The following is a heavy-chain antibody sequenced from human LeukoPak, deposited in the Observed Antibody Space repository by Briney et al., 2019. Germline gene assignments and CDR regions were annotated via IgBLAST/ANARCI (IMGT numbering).Heavy chain of an antibody. Sequence: SETLSLTCTVSGGSISSYYWSWIRQPPGKGLEWIGYIYYGGNTNYNPSLKSRVTISVDMSDNQFSLKLSSVTAADTAVYYCARHPPRESRGNAFDIWGQGTKVTVSS. J-gene: IGHJ3*02. CDR3: ARHPPRESRGNAFDI. D-gene: IGHD5-12*01. V-gene: IGHV4-59*08. CDR1: GGSISSYY. CDR2: IYYGGNT.